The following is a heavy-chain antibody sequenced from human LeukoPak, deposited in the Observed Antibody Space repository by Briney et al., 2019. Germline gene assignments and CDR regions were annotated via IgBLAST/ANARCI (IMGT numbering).Heavy chain of an antibody. CDR1: GFSFNNYA. J-gene: IGHJ4*02. D-gene: IGHD6-19*01. CDR2: IIGSSGTT. CDR3: ASGRDIAVAGPGGYFDY. V-gene: IGHV3-23*01. Sequence: GGSLRLPCVASGFSFNNYAMNWVRQPPGKGLEWVSLIIGSSGTTFYADSVKGRFTISRDKSKSTLYLQMNSLRAEDTAVYYCASGRDIAVAGPGGYFDYWGQGTLVTVSS.